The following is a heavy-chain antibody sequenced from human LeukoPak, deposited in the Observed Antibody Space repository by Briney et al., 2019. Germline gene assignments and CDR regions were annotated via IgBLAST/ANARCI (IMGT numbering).Heavy chain of an antibody. CDR1: GGSISSHY. CDR3: ARRHHYYYYMDV. Sequence: SETLSLTCTVSGGSISSHYWSWIRQPPGKRLEWLGYIYNSGGTNYNPSLNGRVTISVDTSKSQFSLNLSSVTAADTAVYYCARRHHYYYYMDVWGKGTTVTVSS. CDR2: IYNSGGT. V-gene: IGHV4-4*09. J-gene: IGHJ6*03.